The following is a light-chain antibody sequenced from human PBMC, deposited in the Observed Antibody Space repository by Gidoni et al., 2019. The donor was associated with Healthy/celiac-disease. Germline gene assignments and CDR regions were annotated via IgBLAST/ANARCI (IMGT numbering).Light chain of an antibody. V-gene: IGKV1-39*01. CDR3: QQSYSTPPT. CDR1: QSISSY. Sequence: DIPMTQSPSSLSASVGDRVTITCRASQSISSYLHWYQQKPGKAPKLLIYAASSLQSGVPSRFSGSGSGTDFTLTISSLQAEDFAIYYCQQSYSTPPTFGQGTKVEIK. CDR2: AAS. J-gene: IGKJ1*01.